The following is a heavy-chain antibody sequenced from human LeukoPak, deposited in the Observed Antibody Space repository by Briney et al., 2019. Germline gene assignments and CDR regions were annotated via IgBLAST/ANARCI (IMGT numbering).Heavy chain of an antibody. CDR3: ARDDPPHYDFWSGYTALGYYYYGMDV. V-gene: IGHV4-34*01. CDR2: INHSGST. D-gene: IGHD3-3*01. Sequence: SETLSLTCAVYGGSFSGYYWSWIRQPPGKGLEWIGEINHSGSTNYNPSLKSRVTISVDTSKNQFSLKLSSVTAADTAVYYCARDDPPHYDFWSGYTALGYYYYGMDVWGQGTTVTVSS. J-gene: IGHJ6*02. CDR1: GGSFSGYY.